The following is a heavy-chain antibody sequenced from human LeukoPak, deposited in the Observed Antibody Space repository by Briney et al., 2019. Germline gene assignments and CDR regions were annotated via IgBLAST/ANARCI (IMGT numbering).Heavy chain of an antibody. J-gene: IGHJ4*02. CDR3: AKAGGGSCYSRVDY. Sequence: GGSLRLSCAASGFTFDDYAMHWVRQAPGKGLEWVSGISWNSGSIGYADSVKGRFTISRDNAKNSLYLQMNSLRAEDTAVYYCAKAGGGSCYSRVDYWGQGTLVTVSS. D-gene: IGHD2-15*01. CDR2: ISWNSGSI. CDR1: GFTFDDYA. V-gene: IGHV3-9*01.